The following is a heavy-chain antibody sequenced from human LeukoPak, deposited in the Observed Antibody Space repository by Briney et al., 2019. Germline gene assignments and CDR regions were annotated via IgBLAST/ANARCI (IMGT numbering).Heavy chain of an antibody. D-gene: IGHD3-9*01. J-gene: IGHJ4*02. CDR1: GYTFTSYA. Sequence: ASVKVSCKASGYTFTSYAMNWVRQAPGQGLEWMGWIDTNTGNPTYAQGFTGRFVFSLDTSVSTAYLQISSLKAEDTAVYYCARDPDILTGYYFDYWGQGTLVTVSS. V-gene: IGHV7-4-1*02. CDR3: ARDPDILTGYYFDY. CDR2: IDTNTGNP.